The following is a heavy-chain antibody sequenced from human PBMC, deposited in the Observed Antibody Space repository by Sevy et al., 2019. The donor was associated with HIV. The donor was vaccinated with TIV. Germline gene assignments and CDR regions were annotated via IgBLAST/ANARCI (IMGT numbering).Heavy chain of an antibody. CDR2: IKEDGSGR. CDR1: GFTFGSYW. J-gene: IGHJ4*02. Sequence: GGSLRLSCAASGFTFGSYWMTWVRQAPGKGLEWVANIKEDGSGRFYVDSVRGRFTVSRDNAKKTLYLQMNNLRGEDTALYYCARLYSSSSDSGLDNWGQGALVTVSS. D-gene: IGHD6-6*01. V-gene: IGHV3-7*01. CDR3: ARLYSSSSDSGLDN.